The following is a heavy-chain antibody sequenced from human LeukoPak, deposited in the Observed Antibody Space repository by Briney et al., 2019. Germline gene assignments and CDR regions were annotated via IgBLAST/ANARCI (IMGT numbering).Heavy chain of an antibody. CDR2: ISARDNTK. D-gene: IGHD3-22*01. J-gene: IGHJ4*02. CDR3: GRDPYYDSLDY. CDR1: RFTFDSYE. V-gene: IGHV3-48*03. Sequence: QSGGSLRLSCAASRFTFDSYEMYWVRQAPGKGLEWVSYISARDNTKYYADSVKGRFTISRDNSKNTLYLQMNSLRAEDTAVYYCGRDPYYDSLDYWGQGTLVTVSS.